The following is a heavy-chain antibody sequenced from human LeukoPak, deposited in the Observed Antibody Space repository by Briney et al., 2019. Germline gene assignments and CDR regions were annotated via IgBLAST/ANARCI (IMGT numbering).Heavy chain of an antibody. V-gene: IGHV1-8*01. CDR2: MNPNSGNT. CDR3: ARDRVGYCSSTSCYGEQFDP. CDR1: GYTFTSYD. Sequence: GASVKVSCKASGYTFTSYDINWVRQATGQGLEWMGWMNPNSGNTGYAQKFQGRVTITADESTSTAYMELSSLRSEDTAVYYCARDRVGYCSSTSCYGEQFDPWGQGTLVTVSS. D-gene: IGHD2-2*01. J-gene: IGHJ5*02.